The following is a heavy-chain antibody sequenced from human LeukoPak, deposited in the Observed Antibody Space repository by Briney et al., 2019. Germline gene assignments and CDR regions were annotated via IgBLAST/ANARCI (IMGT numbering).Heavy chain of an antibody. Sequence: GGSLRLSCAASGFTVSSNHVSWVRQAPGKGLEWVSVLYSGDNTYYADSVKGRFTISRDNSKNTLYLQMNSLRAGDTAVYYCARDVPLDNWNYFDYWGQGTLVTVSS. CDR1: GFTVSSNH. V-gene: IGHV3-53*01. CDR2: LYSGDNT. D-gene: IGHD1-20*01. J-gene: IGHJ4*02. CDR3: ARDVPLDNWNYFDY.